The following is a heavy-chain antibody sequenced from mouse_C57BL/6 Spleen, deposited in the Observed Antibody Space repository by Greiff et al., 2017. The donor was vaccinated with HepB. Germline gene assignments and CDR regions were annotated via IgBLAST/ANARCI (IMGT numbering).Heavy chain of an antibody. J-gene: IGHJ2*01. CDR2: ISGGGGNT. V-gene: IGHV5-9*01. Sequence: EVKLVDSGGGLVKPGGSLKLSCAASGFTFSSYTMSWVRQTPEKRLEWVATISGGGGNTYYPDSVKGRFTISRDNAKNTLYLQMSSLRSEDTALYYCARRGYLYYFDYWGQGTTLTVSS. CDR3: ARRGYLYYFDY. CDR1: GFTFSSYT. D-gene: IGHD2-2*01.